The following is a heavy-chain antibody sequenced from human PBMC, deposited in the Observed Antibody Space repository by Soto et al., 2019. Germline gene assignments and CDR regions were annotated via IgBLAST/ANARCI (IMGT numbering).Heavy chain of an antibody. CDR2: ISYDGSNK. Sequence: PGGSLRLSCAASGFTFSSYAMHWVRQAPGKGLEWVAVISYDGSNKYYADSVKGRFTISRDNSKNTLYLQMNSLRAEDTAVYYCARESSSWYLDYWGQGTLVTVSS. J-gene: IGHJ4*02. CDR1: GFTFSSYA. V-gene: IGHV3-30-3*01. CDR3: ARESSSWYLDY. D-gene: IGHD6-13*01.